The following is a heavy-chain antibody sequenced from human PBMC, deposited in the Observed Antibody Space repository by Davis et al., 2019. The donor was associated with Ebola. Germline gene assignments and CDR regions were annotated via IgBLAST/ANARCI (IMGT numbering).Heavy chain of an antibody. CDR3: ARGGSYYYGMDV. D-gene: IGHD2-15*01. V-gene: IGHV4-61*01. Sequence: SETLSLTCTVSGGSVSSGSYYWSWIRQPPGKGLEWIGYIYYSGSTNYNPSLKSRVTISVDRSKNQFSLKLSSVTAADTAVYYYARGGSYYYGMDVWGQGTTVTVSS. CDR1: GGSVSSGSYY. CDR2: IYYSGST. J-gene: IGHJ6*02.